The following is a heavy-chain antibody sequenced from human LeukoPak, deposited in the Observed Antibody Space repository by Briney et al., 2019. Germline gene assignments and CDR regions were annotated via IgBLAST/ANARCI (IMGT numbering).Heavy chain of an antibody. D-gene: IGHD3-10*01. J-gene: IGHJ4*02. CDR1: GFTFSSYW. CDR3: ARVPNYYGSGSYDY. V-gene: IGHV3-74*01. Sequence: GGSLRLSCAASGFTFSSYWMHWVRQAPGKGLVWFSGINSDGSSTSYADSVKGRFTISRDNAKNTLYLQMNSLRAEDTAVYYCARVPNYYGSGSYDYWGQGTLVTVSS. CDR2: INSDGSST.